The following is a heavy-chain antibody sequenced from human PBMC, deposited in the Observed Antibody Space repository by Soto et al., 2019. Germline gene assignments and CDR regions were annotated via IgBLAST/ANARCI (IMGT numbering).Heavy chain of an antibody. CDR2: IYYSGST. D-gene: IGHD4-4*01. J-gene: IGHJ6*03. Sequence: SETLSLTCTVSGGSISSYYWSWIRQPPGKGLEWIGYIYYSGSTNYNPSLKSRVTISVDTSKNQFSLKLSSVTAADTAVYYCARHVFDYSNPLAYYYYYMDVWGKRTKVTVSS. CDR1: GGSISSYY. CDR3: ARHVFDYSNPLAYYYYYMDV. V-gene: IGHV4-59*08.